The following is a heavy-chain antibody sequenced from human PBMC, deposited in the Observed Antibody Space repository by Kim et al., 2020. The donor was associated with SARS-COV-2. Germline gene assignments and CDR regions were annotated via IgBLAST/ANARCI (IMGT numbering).Heavy chain of an antibody. V-gene: IGHV3-23*01. CDR1: GFTFSVYA. Sequence: GGSLRPSCAVSGFTFSVYALTWVRQAPGKGLECVSGISGSGGSTSYADSVKGRFTISKDNSNNMLYLQMNSLRVEDTAVYYCAKTLYGGHSHWGQGTLVT. CDR3: AKTLYGGHSH. CDR2: ISGSGGST. J-gene: IGHJ4*02. D-gene: IGHD4-17*01.